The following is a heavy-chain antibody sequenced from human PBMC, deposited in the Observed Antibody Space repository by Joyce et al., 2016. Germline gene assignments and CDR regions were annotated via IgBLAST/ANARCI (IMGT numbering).Heavy chain of an antibody. J-gene: IGHJ1*01. Sequence: QLQLVESGGRVVQPGRSLRLSCRASGFTFNSFAMNWVRQAPGKGLEWVAVISHDAERQFYGESSKGRFTISRDNYKNTLDLQMNSLRVEDTAVYYCAKGALADQLLPPADLWGQGTLVTVSS. D-gene: IGHD1-1*01. CDR3: AKGALADQLLPPADL. CDR1: GFTFNSFA. CDR2: ISHDAERQ. V-gene: IGHV3-30*18.